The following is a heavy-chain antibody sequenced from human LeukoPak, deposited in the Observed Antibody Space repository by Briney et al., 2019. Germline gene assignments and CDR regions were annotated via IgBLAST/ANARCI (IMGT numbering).Heavy chain of an antibody. V-gene: IGHV3-48*03. CDR3: ARGNTDF. CDR2: ISGSGSTN. J-gene: IGHJ4*02. CDR1: GFTFSSYE. Sequence: GGSLRLSCAASGFTFSSYEMNWVRQTPGKGLEWVSYISGSGSTNSYADSVRGRFSISRDNAKNSLYLQMNSLRAEDTAVYYCARGNTDFWGQGTLVTVSS. D-gene: IGHD1/OR15-1a*01.